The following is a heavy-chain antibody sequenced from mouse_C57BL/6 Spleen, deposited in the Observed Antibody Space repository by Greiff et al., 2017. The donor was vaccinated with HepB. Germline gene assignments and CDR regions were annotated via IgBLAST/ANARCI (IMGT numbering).Heavy chain of an antibody. CDR2: IWSGGST. CDR3: ASPGDYYGSSQWYFDV. J-gene: IGHJ1*03. Sequence: VKLMESGPGLVQPSQSLSITCTVSGFSLTSYGVHWVRQSPGKGLEWLGVIWSGGSTDYNAAFISRLSISKDNSKSQVFFKMNSLQADDTAIYYCASPGDYYGSSQWYFDVWGTGTTVTVSS. CDR1: GFSLTSYG. D-gene: IGHD1-1*01. V-gene: IGHV2-2*01.